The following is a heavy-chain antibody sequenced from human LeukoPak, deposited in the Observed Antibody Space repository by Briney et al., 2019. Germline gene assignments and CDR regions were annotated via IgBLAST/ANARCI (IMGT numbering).Heavy chain of an antibody. J-gene: IGHJ4*02. CDR2: IYYSGST. Sequence: SETLSLTCTVSGGSISSGGYYWSWIRQHPGKGLEWIGYIYYSGSTYYNPSLKSRVTISVDTSKNQFSLKLSSVTAADTAVYYCAREGPWTAPDYWGQGTLVTVSS. CDR3: AREGPWTAPDY. D-gene: IGHD3/OR15-3a*01. V-gene: IGHV4-31*03. CDR1: GGSISSGGYY.